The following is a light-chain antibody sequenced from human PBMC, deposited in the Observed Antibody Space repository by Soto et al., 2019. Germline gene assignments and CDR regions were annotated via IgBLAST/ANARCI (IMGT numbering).Light chain of an antibody. Sequence: DIQMTQSPSSLSASVGDRVTITCRASQSISIYLNWYQQKPGKAPKLLIYAASSLQSGVPSRFSGSGSGTDFTLTISSLQPEDFATYYCQQSYSTSVTFGQGTKVEIK. J-gene: IGKJ1*01. CDR1: QSISIY. CDR3: QQSYSTSVT. CDR2: AAS. V-gene: IGKV1-39*01.